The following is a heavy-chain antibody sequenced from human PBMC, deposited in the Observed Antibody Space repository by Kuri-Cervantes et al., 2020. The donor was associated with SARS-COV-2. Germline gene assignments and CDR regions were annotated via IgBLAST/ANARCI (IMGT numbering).Heavy chain of an antibody. Sequence: GESLKISCAASGFTFSDHYMDWVRQAPGKGLEWVGRTRNKANSYTTEYAASVKGRSTISRDDSKNSLYLQMNSLKTEDTAVYYCASDWAAAGSGDMWYFDLWGRGTLVTVSS. V-gene: IGHV3-72*01. D-gene: IGHD6-13*01. CDR1: GFTFSDHY. CDR2: TRNKANSYTT. J-gene: IGHJ2*01. CDR3: ASDWAAAGSGDMWYFDL.